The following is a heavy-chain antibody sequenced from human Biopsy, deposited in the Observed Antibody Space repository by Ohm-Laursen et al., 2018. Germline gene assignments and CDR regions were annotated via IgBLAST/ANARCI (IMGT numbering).Heavy chain of an antibody. J-gene: IGHJ3*02. D-gene: IGHD3-22*01. V-gene: IGHV4-59*08. CDR1: GGSISSYY. CDR3: GRREVVITHDAFDT. CDR2: VYYSGST. Sequence: GTLSLTCTVSGGSISSYYWTWIRQPPGKGLEWIGDVYYSGSTNRNPSLKIRVTILGNTSKNQFSLKLNSGTAADTAVYYCGRREVVITHDAFDTWGQGTMVTVSS.